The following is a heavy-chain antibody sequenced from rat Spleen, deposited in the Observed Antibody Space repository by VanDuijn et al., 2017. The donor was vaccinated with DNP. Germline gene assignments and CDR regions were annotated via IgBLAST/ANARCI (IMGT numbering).Heavy chain of an antibody. CDR3: TTRAFDY. CDR1: GLTFSNYA. J-gene: IGHJ2*01. V-gene: IGHV5S23*01. Sequence: EVQLVESGGGLVQPGRSLKLSCAASGLTFSNYAMAWVRQAPTKGLEWVASITNSGSDTKYRDSVQGRFTISRDNAKSTLYLQMDSLRSEDTATYYCTTRAFDYWGQGVMVTVSS. CDR2: ITNSGSDT.